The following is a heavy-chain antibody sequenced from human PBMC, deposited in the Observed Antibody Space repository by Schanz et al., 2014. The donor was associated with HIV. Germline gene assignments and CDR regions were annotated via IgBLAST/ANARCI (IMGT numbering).Heavy chain of an antibody. CDR1: GFRFSSYG. D-gene: IGHD1-7*01. J-gene: IGHJ6*02. V-gene: IGHV3-33*03. CDR2: LWFDGSID. CDR3: AKDRITGTTGVPYYYYGMDV. Sequence: QVQLVESGGGVVQPGTSLRLSCVTSGFRFSSYGMHWVRQAPGKGLEWVAILWFDGSIDYYVDSVKGRFTISRDNSKNTLFLQMNSLSPEDTAVYYCAKDRITGTTGVPYYYYGMDVWGQGNLVTVSS.